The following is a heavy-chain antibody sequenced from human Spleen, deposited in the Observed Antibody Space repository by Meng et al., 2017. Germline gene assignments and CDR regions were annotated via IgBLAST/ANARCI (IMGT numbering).Heavy chain of an antibody. CDR1: GGSFSDYY. Sequence: VQLQQWGAGLLNPDETLSLTGVVAGGSFSDYYWSWIRQPPGRGLEWIGEINHSGSTNYNPSLESRATISVDTSQNNLSLKLSSVTAADSAVYYCARGPTTMAHDFDYWGQGTLVTVSS. D-gene: IGHD4-11*01. V-gene: IGHV4-34*01. CDR3: ARGPTTMAHDFDY. CDR2: INHSGST. J-gene: IGHJ4*02.